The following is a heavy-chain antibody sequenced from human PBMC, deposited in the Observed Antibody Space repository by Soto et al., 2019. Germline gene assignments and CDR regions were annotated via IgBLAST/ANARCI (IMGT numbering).Heavy chain of an antibody. CDR1: GFTFSSYA. V-gene: IGHV3-23*01. J-gene: IGHJ4*02. CDR3: ARRGSVSYYDY. D-gene: IGHD6-19*01. CDR2: ISGIGGST. Sequence: EVQLLESGGGLVQPGGSLRLSCVASGFTFSSYAMRWVRQAPVKGLEWVSAISGIGGSTYYADSVKGRFTISRDNSKNTLYLQMNSLRAEDTAVYYCARRGSVSYYDYWGQGTLVTVSS.